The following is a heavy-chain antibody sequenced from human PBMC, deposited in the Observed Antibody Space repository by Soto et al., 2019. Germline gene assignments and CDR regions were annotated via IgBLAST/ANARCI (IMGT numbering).Heavy chain of an antibody. CDR3: AQYGSGSMDV. V-gene: IGHV4-39*01. Sequence: SETLSLTCTVSGGSISSSSYYWGWIRQPPGKGLEWIGSIYYSGSTYYNPSLKSRVTISVDTSKNQFSLKLSSVTAADTAVYYCAQYGSGSMDVWGKGNTVTVSS. CDR2: IYYSGST. D-gene: IGHD3-10*01. CDR1: GGSISSSSYY. J-gene: IGHJ6*03.